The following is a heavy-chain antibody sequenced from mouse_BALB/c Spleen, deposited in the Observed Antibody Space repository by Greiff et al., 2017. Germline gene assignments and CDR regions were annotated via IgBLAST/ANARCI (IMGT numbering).Heavy chain of an antibody. D-gene: IGHD2-4*01. J-gene: IGHJ3*01. Sequence: EVKLMESGGGLVQPGGSLKLSCAASGFTFSSYGMSWVRQTPDKRLELVATINSNGGSTYYPDSVKGRFTISRDNAKNTLYLQMSSLKSEDTAMYYCARGGYDYDEAWFAYWGQGTLVTVSA. CDR3: ARGGYDYDEAWFAY. CDR2: INSNGGST. CDR1: GFTFSSYG. V-gene: IGHV5-6-3*01.